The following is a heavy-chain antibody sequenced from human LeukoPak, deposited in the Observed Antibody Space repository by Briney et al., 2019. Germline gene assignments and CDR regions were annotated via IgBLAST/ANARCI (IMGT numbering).Heavy chain of an antibody. D-gene: IGHD3-22*01. CDR1: GYTFTSYG. J-gene: IGHJ6*02. CDR3: ARDYYDSSGYWGLTYYYGMDV. V-gene: IGHV1-18*01. Sequence: ASVKVSCKASGYTFTSYGISWVRQAPGQGLEWMGWISAYNGNTNYAQKPQGRVTMTTDTSTSTAYMELRSLRSDDTAVYYCARDYYDSSGYWGLTYYYGMDVWGQGTTVTVSS. CDR2: ISAYNGNT.